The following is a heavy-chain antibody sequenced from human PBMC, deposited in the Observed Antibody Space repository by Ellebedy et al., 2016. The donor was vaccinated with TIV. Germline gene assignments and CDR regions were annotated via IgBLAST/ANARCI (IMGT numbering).Heavy chain of an antibody. CDR1: GFTFSSYA. CDR2: ISGSGGST. V-gene: IGHV3-23*01. D-gene: IGHD5-18*01. J-gene: IGHJ3*02. Sequence: GESLKISXAASGFTFSSYAMSWVRQAPGKGLEWVSAISGSGGSTYYADSVKGRFTISRDNSKNTLYLQMNSLRAEDTAVYYCAKGIQLWSNDAFDIWGQGTMVTVSS. CDR3: AKGIQLWSNDAFDI.